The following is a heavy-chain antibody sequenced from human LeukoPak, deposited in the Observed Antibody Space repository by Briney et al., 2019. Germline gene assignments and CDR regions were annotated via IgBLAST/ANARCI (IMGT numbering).Heavy chain of an antibody. J-gene: IGHJ4*02. Sequence: ASVKVSCKASGGTFGNYAITWVRQAPGQGLEWMGRIVPVLGFTNYPERFQGRVTITADKSTTTAYMQVISLTSEDTAVYYCATEIGGGPYYFDYWGQGTLVTVSS. D-gene: IGHD2/OR15-2a*01. CDR3: ATEIGGGPYYFDY. V-gene: IGHV1-69*04. CDR1: GGTFGNYA. CDR2: IVPVLGFT.